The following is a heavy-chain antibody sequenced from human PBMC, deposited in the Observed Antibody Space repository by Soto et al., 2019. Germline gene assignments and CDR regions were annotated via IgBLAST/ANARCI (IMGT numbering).Heavy chain of an antibody. CDR3: TTSPLGVDAFDI. CDR1: GFTFGDRA. CDR2: IRSRGYGGTT. D-gene: IGHD3-10*01. Sequence: GGSLRLSCTASGFTFGDRAVSWVRQAPGKGLEWVGYIRSRGYGGTTEYAASVKGRFTISRDDSKSVAYLQMNSLKTEDTAVYYCTTSPLGVDAFDIWGQGTMVTVSS. J-gene: IGHJ3*02. V-gene: IGHV3-49*04.